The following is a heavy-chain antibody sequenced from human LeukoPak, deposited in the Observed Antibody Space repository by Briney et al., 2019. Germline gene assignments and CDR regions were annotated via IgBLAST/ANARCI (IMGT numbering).Heavy chain of an antibody. V-gene: IGHV4-39*01. CDR3: ARHQPLGYGGNSVAFDI. CDR1: GGSISSSSYY. J-gene: IGHJ3*02. D-gene: IGHD4-23*01. Sequence: PSETLSLTCTVSGGSISSSSYYWGWIRQPPGKGLEWIGSIYYSGSTYYNPSLKSRVTISVDTSKNQFSLKLSSVTAADTAVYYCARHQPLGYGGNSVAFDIWGHGTMVTVSS. CDR2: IYYSGST.